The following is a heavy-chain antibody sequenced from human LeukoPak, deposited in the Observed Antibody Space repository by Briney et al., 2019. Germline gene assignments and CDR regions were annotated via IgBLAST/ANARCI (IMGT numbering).Heavy chain of an antibody. V-gene: IGHV7-4-1*02. Sequence: ASVKVSCKASGYTFISYTINWVRQAPGQGLEWMGWINTNTGNPTYAQGFTGRFVFSLDTSVSTAYLQISSLKAEDTAVYYCARGVGHRGQEHSYVYYFDYWGQGPLVTVSS. CDR3: ARGVGHRGQEHSYVYYFDY. J-gene: IGHJ4*02. CDR2: INTNTGNP. CDR1: GYTFISYT. D-gene: IGHD5-18*01.